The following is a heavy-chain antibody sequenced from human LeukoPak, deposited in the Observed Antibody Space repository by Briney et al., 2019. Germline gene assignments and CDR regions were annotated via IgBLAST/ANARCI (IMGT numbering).Heavy chain of an antibody. D-gene: IGHD2-15*01. CDR3: ARDCSGGSCYGAFDI. J-gene: IGHJ3*02. CDR2: IYYSGST. CDR1: GGSISSGGYY. V-gene: IGHV4-31*03. Sequence: SQTLSLTCTVSGGSISSGGYYWSWIRQHPGKGLEWIGYIYYSGSTYYNPSLKSRVTISVDTSKNQFSLKLSSVTAADTAVYYCARDCSGGSCYGAFDIWGQGTMVTVSS.